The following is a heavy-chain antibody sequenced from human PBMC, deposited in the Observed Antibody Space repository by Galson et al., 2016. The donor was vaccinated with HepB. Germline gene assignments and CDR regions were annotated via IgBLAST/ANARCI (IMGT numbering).Heavy chain of an antibody. D-gene: IGHD1-1*01. CDR3: ARDSRPYTNLYQYRAFDI. CDR2: IIPLLATT. CDR1: GGTSSSYS. Sequence: SVKVSCKASGGTSSSYSISWVRQAPGQGPEWMGGIIPLLATTIYAPKFQGRVTITADELTNTAYMQLGSVRSEDTAVYYCARDSRPYTNLYQYRAFDIWGQGTKVTVSS. V-gene: IGHV1-69*13. J-gene: IGHJ3*02.